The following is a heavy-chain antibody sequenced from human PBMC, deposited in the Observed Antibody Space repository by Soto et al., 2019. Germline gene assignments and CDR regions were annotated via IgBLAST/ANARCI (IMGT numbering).Heavy chain of an antibody. D-gene: IGHD1-7*01. CDR1: GYTFTGCY. J-gene: IGHJ5*02. Sequence: ASVKVSCEASGYTFTGCYMHWVRQAPGQGLEWMGWINPNSGGTNYAQKFQGRVTMTRDTSISTAYMELSRLRSDDTAVYYCARGLVYNWNLGWFDPWGQGTLVTVSS. CDR2: INPNSGGT. V-gene: IGHV1-2*02. CDR3: ARGLVYNWNLGWFDP.